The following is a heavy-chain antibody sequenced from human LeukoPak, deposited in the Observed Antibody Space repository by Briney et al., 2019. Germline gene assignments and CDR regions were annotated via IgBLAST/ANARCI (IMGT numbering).Heavy chain of an antibody. CDR3: ASSAFPADY. CDR2: TSRSGEIT. CDR1: GFTFSGYA. V-gene: IGHV3-23*01. D-gene: IGHD6-6*01. Sequence: GGSLRLSCAASGFTFSGYAMSWVRQATGKGLEWVSSTSRSGEITFYADSVKGRFTISRDNAKNSLYLQMNSLRAEDTALYYCASSAFPADYWGQGTLVTVSS. J-gene: IGHJ4*02.